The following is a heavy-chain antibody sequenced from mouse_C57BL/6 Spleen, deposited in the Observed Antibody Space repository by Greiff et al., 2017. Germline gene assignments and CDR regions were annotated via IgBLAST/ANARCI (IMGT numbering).Heavy chain of an antibody. Sequence: QVQLKESGPGLVAPSQSLSITCTVSGFSLTGYGVSWVRQPPGKGLEWLGVIWGDGSTTYYSALISRLSISKDNSKSQVFLKLNSLQTDATATYDCANIYDGYYRGYFDVWGTGTTVTVSS. CDR2: IWGDGST. CDR1: GFSLTGYG. CDR3: ANIYDGYYRGYFDV. J-gene: IGHJ1*03. D-gene: IGHD2-3*01. V-gene: IGHV2-3*01.